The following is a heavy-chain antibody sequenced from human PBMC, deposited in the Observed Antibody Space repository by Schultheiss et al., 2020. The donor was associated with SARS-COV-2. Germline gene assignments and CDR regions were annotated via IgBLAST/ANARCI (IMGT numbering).Heavy chain of an antibody. CDR1: GFTFSSYG. CDR2: ISYDGSNK. V-gene: IGHV3-30*03. J-gene: IGHJ4*02. D-gene: IGHD6-19*01. Sequence: GGSLRLSCAASGFTFSSYGMHWVRQAPGKGLEWVAVISYDGSNKYYADSVKGRFTISRDNSKNTLYLQMNSLRAEDTAVYYCAREQRIGDGSSGWSKLFDYWGQGTLVTVSS. CDR3: AREQRIGDGSSGWSKLFDY.